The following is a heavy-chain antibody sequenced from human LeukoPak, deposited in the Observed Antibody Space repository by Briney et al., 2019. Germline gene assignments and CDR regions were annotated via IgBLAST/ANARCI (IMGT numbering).Heavy chain of an antibody. J-gene: IGHJ3*02. CDR3: ARVSHYSDAFDI. Sequence: GGSLRLSCAASGFTFSSYGMHWVRQAPGKGLEWVAFIRYDGSNKYYADSVKGRFTIFRDNAKNSLYLQMNSLRAEDTAVYYCARVSHYSDAFDIWGQGTMVTVSS. V-gene: IGHV3-30*02. CDR1: GFTFSSYG. D-gene: IGHD2-21*01. CDR2: IRYDGSNK.